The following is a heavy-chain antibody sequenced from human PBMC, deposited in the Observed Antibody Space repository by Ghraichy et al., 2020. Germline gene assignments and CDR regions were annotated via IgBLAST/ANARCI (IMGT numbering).Heavy chain of an antibody. Sequence: GSLRLSCAASGFTFSSYDMHWVRQATGKGLEWVSAIGTAGDTYYPGSVKGRFTISRENAKNSLYLQMHSLRAGDTAVYYCARSLPTRLAFDIWGQGTMVTVSS. CDR2: IGTAGDT. CDR1: GFTFSSYD. CDR3: ARSLPTRLAFDI. V-gene: IGHV3-13*01. J-gene: IGHJ3*02.